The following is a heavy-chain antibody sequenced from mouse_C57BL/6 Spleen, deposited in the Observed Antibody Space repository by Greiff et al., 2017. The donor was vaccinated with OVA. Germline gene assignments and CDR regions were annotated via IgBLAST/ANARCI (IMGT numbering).Heavy chain of an antibody. V-gene: IGHV14-4*01. Sequence: VQLQQSGAELVRPGASVKLSCTASGFNIKDDYMHWVKQRPEQGLEWIGWIDPENGDTEYASKFQGKATITADTSSNTAYLQLSSLTSEDTAVYYCTRDYGGSLFAYWGQGTLVTVSA. J-gene: IGHJ3*01. CDR1: GFNIKDDY. CDR2: IDPENGDT. CDR3: TRDYGGSLFAY. D-gene: IGHD1-1*01.